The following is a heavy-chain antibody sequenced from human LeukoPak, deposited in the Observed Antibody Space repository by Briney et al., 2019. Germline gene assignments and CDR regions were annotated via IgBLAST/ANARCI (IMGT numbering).Heavy chain of an antibody. CDR3: ARGARITVTNWVRLDYFDY. D-gene: IGHD1-7*01. CDR2: INPNSGGT. Sequence: ASVKVSCXASGYTFTGYYMHWVRQAPGQGLGWMGRINPNSGGTNYAQKFQGRVTMTRDTSISTAYMELNGLRSDDTAVYSCARGARITVTNWVRLDYFDYWGQGTLVTVSS. V-gene: IGHV1-2*06. J-gene: IGHJ4*02. CDR1: GYTFTGYY.